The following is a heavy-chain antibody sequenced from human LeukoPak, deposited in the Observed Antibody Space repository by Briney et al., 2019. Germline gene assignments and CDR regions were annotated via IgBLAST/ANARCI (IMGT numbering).Heavy chain of an antibody. Sequence: SETLSLTCAVYGGSFSGYYWNWIRQPPGKGLEWIGEINPSRSTNYSPSLKSRVTISVDTSKNQFSLRLNSVTAADTAVYYCARVSSSWYQDWYFDLWGRGTLVTVSS. V-gene: IGHV4-34*01. CDR3: ARVSSSWYQDWYFDL. D-gene: IGHD6-13*01. CDR1: GGSFSGYY. CDR2: INPSRST. J-gene: IGHJ2*01.